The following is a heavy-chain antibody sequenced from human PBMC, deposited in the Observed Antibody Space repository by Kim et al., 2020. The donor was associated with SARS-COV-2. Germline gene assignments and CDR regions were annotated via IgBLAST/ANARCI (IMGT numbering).Heavy chain of an antibody. D-gene: IGHD1-26*01. J-gene: IGHJ4*02. CDR2: IIPIFGTA. CDR3: ARDLTYSGGYFRYFDY. V-gene: IGHV1-69*13. CDR1: GGTFSSYA. Sequence: SVKVSCKASGGTFSSYAISWVRQAPGQGLEWMGGIIPIFGTANYAQKFQGRVTITADESTSTAYMELSSLRSEDTAVYYCARDLTYSGGYFRYFDYWGQGTLVTVSS.